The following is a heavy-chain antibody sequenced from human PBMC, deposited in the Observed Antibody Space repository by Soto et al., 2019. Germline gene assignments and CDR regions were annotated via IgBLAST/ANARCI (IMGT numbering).Heavy chain of an antibody. D-gene: IGHD2-2*01. V-gene: IGHV1-18*04. CDR2: ISAYNGNT. CDR3: ARTYCSSARCYSDY. J-gene: IGHJ4*02. Sequence: QVQLVQSGAEVKKPGASVKVSCKTSGYTFTSHGISWVRQAPGQGLEWMGWISAYNGNTNYAQKLQGRVTMTTDTPTSTAYMEPRSLRSDDTAVYYCARTYCSSARCYSDYWGQGTLVTVSS. CDR1: GYTFTSHG.